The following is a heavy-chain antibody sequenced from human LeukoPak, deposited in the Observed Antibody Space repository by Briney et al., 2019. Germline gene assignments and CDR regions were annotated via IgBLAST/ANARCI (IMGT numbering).Heavy chain of an antibody. CDR2: INPNCGGT. J-gene: IGHJ4*02. CDR3: ARVLMGGYYYDSSGYSGFDY. D-gene: IGHD3-22*01. CDR1: GYTFTGYY. V-gene: IGHV1-2*02. Sequence: ASVKVSCKASGYTFTGYYMHWVRQAPGQGLEWMGWINPNCGGTNYAQKFQGRVTMTRDTSISTAYMELSRLRSDDTAVYYCARVLMGGYYYDSSGYSGFDYWGQGTLVTVSS.